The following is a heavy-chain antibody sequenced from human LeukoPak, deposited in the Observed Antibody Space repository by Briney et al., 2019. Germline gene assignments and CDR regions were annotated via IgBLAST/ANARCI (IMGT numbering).Heavy chain of an antibody. D-gene: IGHD3-22*01. Sequence: GRSLRLSCAASGFTFSSYGMHWVHQAPGKGLEWVAVISYDGSNKYYADSVKDRFTISRDNSKNTLYLQMNSLRAEDTAVYYCARSSSGLSPVIWGQGTMVTVSS. V-gene: IGHV3-30*03. CDR3: ARSSSGLSPVI. CDR2: ISYDGSNK. CDR1: GFTFSSYG. J-gene: IGHJ3*02.